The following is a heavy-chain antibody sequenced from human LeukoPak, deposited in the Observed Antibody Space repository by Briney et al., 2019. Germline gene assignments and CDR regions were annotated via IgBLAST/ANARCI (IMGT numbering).Heavy chain of an antibody. CDR3: ARDIVGTHYFDY. J-gene: IGHJ4*02. CDR2: INHSGST. V-gene: IGHV4-34*09. D-gene: IGHD1-26*01. Sequence: KPSETLSLTCAVYGGSFSGYYWSWIRQPPGKGLEWIGEINHSGSTNYNPSLKSRVTISVDTSKNQFSLKLSSVTAADTAMYYCARDIVGTHYFDYWGQGTLVTVSS. CDR1: GGSFSGYY.